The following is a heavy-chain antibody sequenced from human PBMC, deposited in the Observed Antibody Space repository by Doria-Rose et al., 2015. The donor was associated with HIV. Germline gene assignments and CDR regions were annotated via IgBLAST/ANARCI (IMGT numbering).Heavy chain of an antibody. Sequence: SGPVLVKPTETLTLTCTVSGVSLSSPGMGVSWIRQPPGKALDWLANIVSDDERSYKTSLKSRLTISRGTSKSQVVLTMTDMNPVDTATYYCARIKSSRWYHKYYFDFWGQGTLVIVSA. CDR3: ARIKSSRWYHKYYFDF. V-gene: IGHV2-26*01. CDR1: GVSLSSPGMG. J-gene: IGHJ4*02. CDR2: IVSDDER. D-gene: IGHD6-13*01.